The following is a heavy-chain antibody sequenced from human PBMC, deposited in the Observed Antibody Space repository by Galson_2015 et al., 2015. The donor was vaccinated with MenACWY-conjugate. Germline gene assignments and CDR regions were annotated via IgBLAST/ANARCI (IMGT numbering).Heavy chain of an antibody. J-gene: IGHJ4*02. CDR1: GFTFSSYA. CDR2: ISGSGGRT. Sequence: SLRLSCAASGFTFSSYAMSWVRQAPGKGLEWVSAISGSGGRTYYADSVKGRFTIARDNSKNTLYLQMNSLRAEDTAVYYWAKDRLADAGTIDYWGQGTLVTVSS. CDR3: AKDRLADAGTIDY. V-gene: IGHV3-23*01. D-gene: IGHD1-7*01.